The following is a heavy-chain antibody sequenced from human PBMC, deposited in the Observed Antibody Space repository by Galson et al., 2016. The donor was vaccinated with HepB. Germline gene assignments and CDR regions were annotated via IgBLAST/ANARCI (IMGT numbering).Heavy chain of an antibody. J-gene: IGHJ3*01. Sequence: SVKVSCKASGYSFTNYGITWVRQAPGQGLECMGWISGYNGNTNYAQKLQGRVTMTTDTSTRTSYMELWSLRSDDTAVYYCARASVLGGLHAFDVWGQGTMVTVSS. V-gene: IGHV1-18*01. D-gene: IGHD1-26*01. CDR3: ARASVLGGLHAFDV. CDR1: GYSFTNYG. CDR2: ISGYNGNT.